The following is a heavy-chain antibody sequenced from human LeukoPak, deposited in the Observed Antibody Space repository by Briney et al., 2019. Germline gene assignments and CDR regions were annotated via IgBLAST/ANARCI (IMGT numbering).Heavy chain of an antibody. J-gene: IGHJ4*02. V-gene: IGHV1-2*02. Sequence: ASVRVSSMASVYTFTAYYMHWVRQAPGQGVEWMGWIDTNTGGTKYAQKFQGRVTITRDTSIGTAFMELSSLISDDTAVYYCASEAFCAGGSCYLQRVASWGPGTLVTVSS. CDR3: ASEAFCAGGSCYLQRVAS. D-gene: IGHD2-15*01. CDR2: IDTNTGGT. CDR1: VYTFTAYY.